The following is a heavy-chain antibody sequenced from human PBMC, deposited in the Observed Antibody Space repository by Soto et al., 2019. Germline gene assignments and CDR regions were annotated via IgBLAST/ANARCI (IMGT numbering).Heavy chain of an antibody. D-gene: IGHD4-4*01. CDR1: GGTFSSYT. J-gene: IGHJ4*02. CDR2: IIPILGIA. CDR3: ASDPPLGDSNYYDDY. V-gene: IGHV1-69*02. Sequence: QVQLVQSGAEVKKPGSSVKVSCKASGGTFSSYTISWVRQAPGQGLEWMGRIIPILGIANYAQKFQGRVTITADKATSTAYMELSSLRSEDTAVYYCASDPPLGDSNYYDDYWGQGTLVTVSS.